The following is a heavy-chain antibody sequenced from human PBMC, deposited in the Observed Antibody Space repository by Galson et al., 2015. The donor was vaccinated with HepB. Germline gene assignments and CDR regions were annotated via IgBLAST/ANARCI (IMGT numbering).Heavy chain of an antibody. D-gene: IGHD5-24*01. Sequence: SLRLSCAASGFTFSSYAMHWVRQAPGKGLEWVAVISYDGSNKYYADSVKGRFTISRDNSKNTLYLQMNSLRAEDTAVYYCARGFSLEMAPADYWGQGTLVTVSS. CDR1: GFTFSSYA. J-gene: IGHJ4*02. CDR3: ARGFSLEMAPADY. CDR2: ISYDGSNK. V-gene: IGHV3-30*04.